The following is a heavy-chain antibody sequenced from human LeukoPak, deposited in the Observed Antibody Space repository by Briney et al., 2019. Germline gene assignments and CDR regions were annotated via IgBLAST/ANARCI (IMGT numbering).Heavy chain of an antibody. CDR2: ISSNSRAI. D-gene: IGHD2-21*01. J-gene: IGHJ4*02. CDR1: GFTFDNYW. V-gene: IGHV3-48*04. Sequence: GGSLRLSCAASGFTFDNYWMHWVRQAPGKGLEWVSYISSNSRAIYYADSVKGRFTISRDNAKNSLHLQMDTLRAEDTALYYCAREVAGLYSYWGQGTLVTVSS. CDR3: AREVAGLYSY.